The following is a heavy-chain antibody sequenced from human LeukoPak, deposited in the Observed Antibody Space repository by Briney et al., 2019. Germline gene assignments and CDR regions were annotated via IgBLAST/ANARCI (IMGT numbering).Heavy chain of an antibody. CDR2: ISWNSGII. CDR3: AKVHGYSFGYFDY. CDR1: GFTFDDNA. V-gene: IGHV3-9*01. J-gene: IGHJ4*02. Sequence: PGGSLRLSCAASGFTFDDNAMHWVRQAPGKGLEWVSGISWNSGIIDYADSVKGRFTISRDNAKNSLYLQMNSLRTEDTALYYCAKVHGYSFGYFDYWGQGTLVTVSS. D-gene: IGHD5-18*01.